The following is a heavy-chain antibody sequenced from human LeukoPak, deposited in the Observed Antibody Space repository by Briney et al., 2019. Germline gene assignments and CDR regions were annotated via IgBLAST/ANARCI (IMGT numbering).Heavy chain of an antibody. CDR2: IRYDGSNK. CDR1: GFTFSSYG. Sequence: GGSLRLSCAASGFTFSSYGMHWVRQAPGKGLEWVAFIRYDGSNKYYADSVKGRFTISRDNAKNSLYLQMNSLRAEDTALYYCARAAMIVLGNLWNYYYMDVWGKGTTVTVSS. D-gene: IGHD3-22*01. J-gene: IGHJ6*03. CDR3: ARAAMIVLGNLWNYYYMDV. V-gene: IGHV3-30*02.